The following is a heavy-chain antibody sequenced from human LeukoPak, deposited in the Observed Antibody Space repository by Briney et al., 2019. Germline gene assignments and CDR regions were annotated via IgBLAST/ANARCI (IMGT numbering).Heavy chain of an antibody. D-gene: IGHD5-12*01. CDR2: ISSSGSTI. J-gene: IGHJ6*04. CDR3: AAFSKRESGYDPYYYYGMDV. Sequence: PGGSLRLSWAASGFTFSSYEMNWVRQAPGKGLEWVSYISSSGSTIYYADPVKGRFTISRDNAKNSLYLQMNSLRAEDTAVYYCAAFSKRESGYDPYYYYGMDVWGKGTTVTVSS. CDR1: GFTFSSYE. V-gene: IGHV3-48*03.